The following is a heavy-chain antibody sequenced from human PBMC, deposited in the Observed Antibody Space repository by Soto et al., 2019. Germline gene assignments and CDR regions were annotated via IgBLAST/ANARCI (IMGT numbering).Heavy chain of an antibody. D-gene: IGHD5-18*01. CDR3: ARCGYSYGYTFDY. J-gene: IGHJ4*02. CDR2: ISYDGSNK. Sequence: QVQLVESGGGVVQPGRSLRLSCAASGFTFSSYAMHWVRQAPGKGLEWVAVISYDGSNKYYADSVKGRFTISRDNSKNTLYMQMNSLRAEDTAVYYCARCGYSYGYTFDYWGQGTLVTGSS. V-gene: IGHV3-30-3*01. CDR1: GFTFSSYA.